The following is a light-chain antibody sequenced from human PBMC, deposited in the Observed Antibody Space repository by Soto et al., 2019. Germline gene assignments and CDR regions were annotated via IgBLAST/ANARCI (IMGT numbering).Light chain of an antibody. CDR1: QSISIW. J-gene: IGKJ1*01. CDR2: KAS. V-gene: IGKV1-5*03. CDR3: QQYNSYSQT. Sequence: DVQLTQSLSTLSASIGDRVTITCGASQSISIWLAWYQQKPGKAPKLLIYKASSLESGVPSRFSGSGSGTEFTLTISSLQPDDFATYYCQQYNSYSQTFGQGTKVDIK.